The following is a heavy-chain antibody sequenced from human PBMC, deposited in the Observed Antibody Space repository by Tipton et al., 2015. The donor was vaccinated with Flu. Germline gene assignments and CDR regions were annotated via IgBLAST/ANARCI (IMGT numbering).Heavy chain of an antibody. Sequence: TLSLTCTVSRGSIRNSYWSWIRLPPGKGLEWIGYVYHSGRTNYSPSFKSRVTISVDTSKSQFSLKLNSVTAADTAVYYCARGSSWYLHFQHWGQGTLVTVSS. CDR3: ARGSSWYLHFQH. CDR1: RGSIRNSY. J-gene: IGHJ1*01. CDR2: VYHSGRT. D-gene: IGHD6-13*01. V-gene: IGHV4-59*01.